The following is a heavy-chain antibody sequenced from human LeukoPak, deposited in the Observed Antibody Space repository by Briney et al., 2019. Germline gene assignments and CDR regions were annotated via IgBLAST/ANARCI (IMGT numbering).Heavy chain of an antibody. CDR3: ARAPDSDSGYDYFDY. D-gene: IGHD5-12*01. CDR2: IDPSDSYT. Sequence: GESLKISCKGSGYTFTNHWISWVRQMPGKGLEWMGKIDPSDSYTNYSPSFQGHVTISADKSISTAYLQWSSLKASDTAMYYCARAPDSDSGYDYFDYWGQGTLVAVSS. J-gene: IGHJ4*02. CDR1: GYTFTNHW. V-gene: IGHV5-10-1*01.